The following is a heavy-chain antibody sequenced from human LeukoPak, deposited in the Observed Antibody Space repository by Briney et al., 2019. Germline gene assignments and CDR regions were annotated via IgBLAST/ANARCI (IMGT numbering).Heavy chain of an antibody. CDR1: GFSISPYG. CDR2: ISYDGSNK. CDR3: ASEKAGGGTMVTAFDI. D-gene: IGHD3-10*01. J-gene: IGHJ3*02. Sequence: GGSLRLSCAASGFSISPYGMYWVRQAPGKGLEWVAVISYDGSNKYYADSVKGRFTISGDNSKNTVYLQMNSLRPEDTAVYYCASEKAGGGTMVTAFDIWGEGTMVTVSP. V-gene: IGHV3-30*03.